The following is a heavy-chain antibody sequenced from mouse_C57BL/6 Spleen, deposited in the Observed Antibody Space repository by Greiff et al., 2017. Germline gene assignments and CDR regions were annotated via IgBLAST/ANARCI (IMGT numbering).Heavy chain of an antibody. CDR3: AIWSYYGNYFDY. CDR1: GYTFTSYW. CDR2: IHPSDSDT. D-gene: IGHD2-10*01. Sequence: QVQLQQPGAELVKPGASVKVSCKASGYTFTSYWMHWVKQRPGQGLEWIGRIHPSDSDTNYNQKFKGKATLTVDKSSTTAYMQISSLTSEDSVVYYCAIWSYYGNYFDYWGQGTTLTVSS. J-gene: IGHJ2*01. V-gene: IGHV1-74*01.